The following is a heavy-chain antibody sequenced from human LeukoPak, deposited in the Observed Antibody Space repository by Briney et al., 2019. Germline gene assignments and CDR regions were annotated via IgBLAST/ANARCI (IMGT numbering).Heavy chain of an antibody. D-gene: IGHD3-3*01. CDR1: GFTFSSYA. J-gene: IGHJ6*03. V-gene: IGHV3-48*01. CDR2: ISSSSSTI. Sequence: GRSLRLSCAASGFTFSSYAMNWVRQAPGKGLEWVSYISSSSSTIYYADSVKGRFTISRDNAKNSLYLQMNSLRAEDTAVYYCARARDYDFWSGYLRRYYYMDVWGKGTTVTVSS. CDR3: ARARDYDFWSGYLRRYYYMDV.